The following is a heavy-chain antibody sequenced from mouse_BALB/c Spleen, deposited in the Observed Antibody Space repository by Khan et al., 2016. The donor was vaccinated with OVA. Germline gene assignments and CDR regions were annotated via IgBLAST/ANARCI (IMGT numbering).Heavy chain of an antibody. V-gene: IGHV5-4*02. CDR2: ISDGGSYT. CDR3: ARAGYGGFAY. J-gene: IGHJ3*01. CDR1: GFTFSDYY. Sequence: EVGLVESGGGLVKPGGSLKLSCAASGFTFSDYYMYWVRQTPEKRLEWVATISDGGSYTYYQDSVKGRFTISRDNAKNNLYLQMSSLKSEDTAMYYCARAGYGGFAYWGQGTLVTVSA. D-gene: IGHD1-1*02.